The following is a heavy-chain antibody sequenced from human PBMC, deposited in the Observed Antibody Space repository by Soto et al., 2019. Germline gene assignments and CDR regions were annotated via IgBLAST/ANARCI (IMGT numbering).Heavy chain of an antibody. CDR1: GFTFSRHW. Sequence: EVQLVESGGGLVQPGGSLRVFCAASGFTFSRHWMSWVRQAPGKGLEWVANIKEDGSATYYMDSVRGRFTIARDNARNSMYLQINSLRAEDTAVYYCAKIDYGDYVPIDYWGQGTLVTVSS. CDR2: IKEDGSAT. D-gene: IGHD4-17*01. CDR3: AKIDYGDYVPIDY. J-gene: IGHJ4*02. V-gene: IGHV3-7*05.